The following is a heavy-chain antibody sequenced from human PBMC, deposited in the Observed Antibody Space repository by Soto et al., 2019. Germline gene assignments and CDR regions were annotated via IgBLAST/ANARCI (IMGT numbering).Heavy chain of an antibody. CDR3: AESAMVRGGGWFDP. Sequence: EVQLLESGGGLVQPGGSLRLSCAASRFTFSTYAMSWVRQAPEKGLEWVSDISGSGANTYYADSVKGRFTISRDNSKNTLYLQMNSLRAEDTAVYYCAESAMVRGGGWFDPWGQGTLVTVSS. V-gene: IGHV3-23*01. D-gene: IGHD3-10*01. CDR1: RFTFSTYA. CDR2: ISGSGANT. J-gene: IGHJ5*02.